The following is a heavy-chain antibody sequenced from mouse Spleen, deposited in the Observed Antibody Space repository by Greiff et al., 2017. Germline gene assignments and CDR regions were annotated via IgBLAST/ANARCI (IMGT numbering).Heavy chain of an antibody. CDR2: ISSGSSTI. CDR3: ARGDDYDGTKFDY. Sequence: EVKLVESGGGLVKPGGSLKLSCAASGFTFSDYGMHWVRQAPEKGLEWVAYISSGSSTIYYADTVKGRFTISRDNAKNTLFLQMTSLRSEDTAMYYCARGDDYDGTKFDYWGQGTTLTVSS. V-gene: IGHV5-17*01. J-gene: IGHJ2*01. D-gene: IGHD2-4*01. CDR1: GFTFSDYG.